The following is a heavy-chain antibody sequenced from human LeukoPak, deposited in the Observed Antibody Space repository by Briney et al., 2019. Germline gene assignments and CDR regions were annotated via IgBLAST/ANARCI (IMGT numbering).Heavy chain of an antibody. J-gene: IGHJ4*02. V-gene: IGHV1-2*02. CDR1: GYTFTVYY. D-gene: IGHD2-15*01. Sequence: ASVNVSYKASGYTFTVYYMHWVRQAPGQGLEWMGWINPNSGGTNYAQEFQGSVTMTRDTSVSTAYMELCRLGSDDTAVFYCARDGSFDYWGQGTLVSVS. CDR2: INPNSGGT. CDR3: ARDGSFDY.